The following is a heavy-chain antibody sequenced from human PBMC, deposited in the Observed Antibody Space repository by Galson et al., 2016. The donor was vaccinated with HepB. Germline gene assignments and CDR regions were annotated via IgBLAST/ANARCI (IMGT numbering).Heavy chain of an antibody. CDR1: GYTLTELS. Sequence: SVKVSCKVSGYTLTELSIHWVRQAPGKGLEWMGGFDPDDGETIYAQKFQDRVTMTDDTSTDTAYMELSSLRSEDAAVYYCATTTRITTSYYGMDVWGQGTTVTVSS. J-gene: IGHJ6*02. CDR2: FDPDDGET. D-gene: IGHD1-1*01. CDR3: ATTTRITTSYYGMDV. V-gene: IGHV1-24*01.